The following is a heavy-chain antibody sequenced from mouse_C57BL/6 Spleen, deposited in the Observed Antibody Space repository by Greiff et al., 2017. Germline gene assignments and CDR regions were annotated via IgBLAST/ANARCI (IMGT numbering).Heavy chain of an antibody. CDR2: IDPSDSYT. CDR1: GYTFTSYW. CDR3: ASPDGYAMDY. D-gene: IGHD2-3*01. Sequence: VKLQQPGAELVRPGTSVKLSCKASGYTFTSYWMHWVKQRPGQGLEWIGVIDPSDSYTNYNQKFKGKATLTVDTSSSTAYMQLSSLTSEDSAVYYCASPDGYAMDYWGQGTSVTVSS. J-gene: IGHJ4*01. V-gene: IGHV1-59*01.